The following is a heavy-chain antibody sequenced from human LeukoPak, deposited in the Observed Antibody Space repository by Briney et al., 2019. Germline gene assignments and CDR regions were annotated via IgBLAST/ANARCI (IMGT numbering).Heavy chain of an antibody. CDR3: AAIFGVVPSGAFDI. J-gene: IGHJ3*02. Sequence: GASVKVSCKASGYTFTGYYMHWVRQAPGQGLEWMGWINPNSGGTNYAQKFQGRATMTRDTSISTAYMELSRLRSDDTAVYYCAAIFGVVPSGAFDIWGQGTMVTVSS. CDR1: GYTFTGYY. V-gene: IGHV1-2*02. D-gene: IGHD3-3*01. CDR2: INPNSGGT.